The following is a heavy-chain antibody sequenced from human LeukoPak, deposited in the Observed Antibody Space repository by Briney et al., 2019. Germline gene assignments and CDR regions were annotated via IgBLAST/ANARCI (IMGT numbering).Heavy chain of an antibody. D-gene: IGHD3-22*01. V-gene: IGHV3-48*01. CDR2: ITASGTAM. Sequence: GGSLRLSCAASGFTFSSYSMNWVRQAPGKGLEWVSRITASGTAMFYADSVKGRFTISRDNSKNTLYLQMNSLRAEDTAVYYCAGEKYYYDSSVHYWGQGTLVTVSS. J-gene: IGHJ4*02. CDR1: GFTFSSYS. CDR3: AGEKYYYDSSVHY.